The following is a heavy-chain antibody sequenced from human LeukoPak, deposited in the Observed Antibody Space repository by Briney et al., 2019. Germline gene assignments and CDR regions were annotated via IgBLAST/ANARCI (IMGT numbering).Heavy chain of an antibody. Sequence: SETLSLTCTVSGGSISSYYWSWIRLPPGKGLEWIGYIYYSGSTNYNPSLKSRVTISVDTSKNQFSLKLSSVTAADTAVYYCARAQIRGWVDHNWFDPWGQGTLVTVSS. CDR2: IYYSGST. V-gene: IGHV4-59*01. J-gene: IGHJ5*02. D-gene: IGHD5-12*01. CDR1: GGSISSYY. CDR3: ARAQIRGWVDHNWFDP.